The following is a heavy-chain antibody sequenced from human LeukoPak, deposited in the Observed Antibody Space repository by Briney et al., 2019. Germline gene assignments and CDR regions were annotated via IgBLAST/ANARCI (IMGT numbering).Heavy chain of an antibody. V-gene: IGHV3-23*01. Sequence: GGSLRLSCAASKFIFSEYAMDWVRQAPGKGLEWVAAIGASGSSTYYAASVEGRFTISRDNSKETLYLQMDSLRADDTAVYFCAKSPYYDSSGDAFEIWGQGTLVTVSS. J-gene: IGHJ3*02. D-gene: IGHD3-22*01. CDR2: IGASGSST. CDR3: AKSPYYDSSGDAFEI. CDR1: KFIFSEYA.